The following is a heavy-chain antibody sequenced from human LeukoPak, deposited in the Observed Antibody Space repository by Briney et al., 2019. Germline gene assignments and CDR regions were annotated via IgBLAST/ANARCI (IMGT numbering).Heavy chain of an antibody. V-gene: IGHV3-30*03. J-gene: IGHJ4*02. CDR1: GFPFSNYG. Sequence: GGSLRLSCAASGFPFSNYGMHWVRQAPGKGLDWVAVISYDGSNKYYADSVKDRFTISRDNSKNTLYLQMNSLRAEDTAVYFCFKPKTAYDILTGYYSDYWGQGTLVTVSS. CDR3: FKPKTAYDILTGYYSDY. D-gene: IGHD3-9*01. CDR2: ISYDGSNK.